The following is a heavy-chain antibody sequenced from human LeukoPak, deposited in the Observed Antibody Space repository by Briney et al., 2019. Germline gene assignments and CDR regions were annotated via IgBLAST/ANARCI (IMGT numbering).Heavy chain of an antibody. CDR2: IKPDGSEK. CDR1: GFVFSASY. Sequence: PGGSLSLSCAASGFVFSASYMNWVRQAPGKGLEWVATIKPDGSEKYHVDSVSGRFTISRDNTNDSPFLQMNSLRVDDTAVYYCVRGGTYWTVSWGQGTLVNVS. CDR3: VRGGTYWTVS. V-gene: IGHV3-7*04. J-gene: IGHJ5*01.